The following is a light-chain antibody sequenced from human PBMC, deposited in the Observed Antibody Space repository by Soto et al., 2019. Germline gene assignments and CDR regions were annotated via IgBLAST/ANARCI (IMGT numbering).Light chain of an antibody. V-gene: IGKV3-20*01. CDR2: GAS. Sequence: EIVLTQSPGTLSLSPGERATLSCRASQSVSSSSLAWYQQKPGQAPRLLIYGASSRATGIPDRFSGSGSGTDFTLTISRLEPEDYAVYYCQQYGHSLWTFGQGTKV. J-gene: IGKJ1*01. CDR1: QSVSSSS. CDR3: QQYGHSLWT.